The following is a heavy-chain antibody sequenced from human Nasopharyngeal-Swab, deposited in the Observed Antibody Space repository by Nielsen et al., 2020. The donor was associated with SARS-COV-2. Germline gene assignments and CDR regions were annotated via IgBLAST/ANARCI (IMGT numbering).Heavy chain of an antibody. CDR1: GFTFSSYG. Sequence: GESLRLSCAASGFTFSSYGMHWVRQAPGKGLEWVAVIWYDGSNKYYADSVKGRFTISRDNSKNTLYLQMNSLRAEDTAVYYCARVGSSWYGINYYYYMDVWGKGTTVTVSS. J-gene: IGHJ6*03. CDR2: IWYDGSNK. V-gene: IGHV3-33*01. D-gene: IGHD6-13*01. CDR3: ARVGSSWYGINYYYYMDV.